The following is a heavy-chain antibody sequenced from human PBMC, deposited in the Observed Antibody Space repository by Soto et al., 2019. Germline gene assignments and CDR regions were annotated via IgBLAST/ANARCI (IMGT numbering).Heavy chain of an antibody. V-gene: IGHV4-31*03. CDR2: IYYSGST. J-gene: IGHJ3*01. CDR1: GGSISSGGYY. D-gene: IGHD3-22*01. Sequence: ASETLSLTCTVSGGSISSGGYYWSWIRQHPGKGLEWIGYIYYSGSTYYNPSLKSRVTISVDTSKNQFSQKLSSVTAADTAVYYCARHDYSDRAFDLWGQGTMVTVSS. CDR3: ARHDYSDRAFDL.